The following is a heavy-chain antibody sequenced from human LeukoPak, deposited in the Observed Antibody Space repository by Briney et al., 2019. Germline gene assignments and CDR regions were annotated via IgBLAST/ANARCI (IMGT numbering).Heavy chain of an antibody. Sequence: ASETLSLTCAVYGGSFSGYYWSWIRQPPGKGLEWIGEINHSGSTNYNPSLKSRVTISVDTSKNQFSLKLSSVTAADTAAYYCAKVGSSWPHYYFDYWGQGTLVTVSS. CDR1: GGSFSGYY. V-gene: IGHV4-34*01. CDR3: AKVGSSWPHYYFDY. CDR2: INHSGST. D-gene: IGHD6-13*01. J-gene: IGHJ4*02.